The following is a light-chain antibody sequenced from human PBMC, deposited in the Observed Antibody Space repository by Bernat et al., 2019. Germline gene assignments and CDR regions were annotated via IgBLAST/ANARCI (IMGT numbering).Light chain of an antibody. V-gene: IGLV1-40*01. CDR1: RSNIGAGHD. CDR2: GSS. Sequence: QSVLTQPPAVSGAPGQRVTISCTGSRSNIGAGHDVHWYQQLPGTAPKLLIYGSSNRPSGVPRRFSASKSGTSASLAITGLQAEDEADYYCQSYGSNLSGSVFGGGTKLTVL. CDR3: QSYGSNLSGSV. J-gene: IGLJ2*01.